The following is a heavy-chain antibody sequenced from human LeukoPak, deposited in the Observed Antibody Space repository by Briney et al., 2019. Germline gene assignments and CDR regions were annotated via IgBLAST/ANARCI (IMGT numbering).Heavy chain of an antibody. Sequence: ASVKVSCKTSGYTFNNYDIIWVRQAPGQGPEWMGSISTYNAKTNYAQKFQGRVTMTRDTSTSTVYMELSSLRSEDTAVYYCARDDSYGFDYWGQGTLVTVSS. V-gene: IGHV1-18*01. J-gene: IGHJ4*02. D-gene: IGHD5-18*01. CDR3: ARDDSYGFDY. CDR1: GYTFNNYD. CDR2: ISTYNAKT.